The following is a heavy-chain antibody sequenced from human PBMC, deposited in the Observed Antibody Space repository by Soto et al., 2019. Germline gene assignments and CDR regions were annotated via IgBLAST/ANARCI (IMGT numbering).Heavy chain of an antibody. CDR1: GFTFSGSA. D-gene: IGHD2-15*01. J-gene: IGHJ4*02. CDR2: IRSKANSYGT. CDR3: TRCSGGSCPLDY. Sequence: GGSLRLSCAASGFTFSGSAMHWVRQASGKGLEWVGRIRSKANSYGTAYAASVKGRFTISRDDSKNTAYLQMNSLKTEDAAVYYCTRCSGGSCPLDYWGQGTLVTVSS. V-gene: IGHV3-73*01.